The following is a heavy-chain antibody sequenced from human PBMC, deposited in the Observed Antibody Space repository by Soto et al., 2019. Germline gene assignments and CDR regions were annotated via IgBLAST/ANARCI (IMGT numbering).Heavy chain of an antibody. D-gene: IGHD3-10*01. CDR3: ARFLGGAGSYYDGQNYNYYNGMHV. Sequence: QAQLVQSGAEVKKPGSSVKVSCKASGGPYNSFAISWVRQAPGQGLEWIGGIIPVFGTATYAQKFKGRVTITAEESTSTAYMELSSLTSEDTAVYYCARFLGGAGSYYDGQNYNYYNGMHVWGQGTTVTDSS. CDR2: IIPVFGTA. CDR1: GGPYNSFA. J-gene: IGHJ6*02. V-gene: IGHV1-69*01.